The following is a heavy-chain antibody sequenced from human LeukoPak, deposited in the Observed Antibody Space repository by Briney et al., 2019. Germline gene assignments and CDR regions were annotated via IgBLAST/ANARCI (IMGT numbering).Heavy chain of an antibody. D-gene: IGHD2/OR15-2a*01. Sequence: SETLSLTCAVYGGSFSGYYWSWIRQPPGKGLEWIGEINHSGSTNYNPSLKGRVTISVDTSKNQFSLKLSSVTAADTAVYYCARKQYYYFDYWGQGTLVAVSS. CDR3: ARKQYYYFDY. J-gene: IGHJ4*02. V-gene: IGHV4-34*01. CDR1: GGSFSGYY. CDR2: INHSGST.